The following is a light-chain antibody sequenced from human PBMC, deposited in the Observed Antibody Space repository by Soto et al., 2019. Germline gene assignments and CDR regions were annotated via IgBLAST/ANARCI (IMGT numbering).Light chain of an antibody. V-gene: IGKV1-5*03. Sequence: DIQLTQSPSFLSASVGDRVTITCRASQNIQSFLAWYQQKPGKAPKLLIYLASRLEGGVPSRFSGSGSGTEFTLTINSLQPDDFAIYFCQQYNSHSYYSFGQGTKLEVK. CDR3: QQYNSHSYYS. J-gene: IGKJ2*03. CDR2: LAS. CDR1: QNIQSF.